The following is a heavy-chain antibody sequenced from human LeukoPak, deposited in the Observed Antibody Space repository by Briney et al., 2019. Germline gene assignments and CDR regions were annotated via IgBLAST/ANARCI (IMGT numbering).Heavy chain of an antibody. Sequence: SETLSLTCTVSGGSISSSSYYWGWIRQPPGKGLEWIGSIYYSGSTYYNPSLKSRVTISVDTSKNQFSLKLSSVTAADTAVYYCAREGSIAAAGNWFDPWGQGTLVTVSS. D-gene: IGHD6-13*01. V-gene: IGHV4-39*07. CDR2: IYYSGST. J-gene: IGHJ5*02. CDR1: GGSISSSSYY. CDR3: AREGSIAAAGNWFDP.